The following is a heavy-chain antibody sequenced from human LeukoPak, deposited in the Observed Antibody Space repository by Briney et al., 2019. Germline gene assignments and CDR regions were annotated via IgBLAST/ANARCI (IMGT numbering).Heavy chain of an antibody. V-gene: IGHV3-21*01. CDR3: ARVVGGSYQPFDY. CDR2: ISSSSSYI. D-gene: IGHD1-26*01. J-gene: IGHJ4*02. Sequence: KPGGSLRLSCAASGFTFSSYSMNWVRQAPGKGLEWVSSISSSSSYIYYADSVKGRFTISRDNAKNSLYLQMNSLRAEDTAVYYCARVVGGSYQPFDYWGQGTLVTVSS. CDR1: GFTFSSYS.